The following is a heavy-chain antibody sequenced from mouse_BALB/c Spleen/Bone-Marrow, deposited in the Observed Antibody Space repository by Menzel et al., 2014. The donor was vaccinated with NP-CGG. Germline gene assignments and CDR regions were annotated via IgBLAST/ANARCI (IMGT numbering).Heavy chain of an antibody. Sequence: EVQLQQSGAELVKPGASVKLSCTASGFNIKDTYMHWVKQRPEQGLEWIGRIDPANGNTKYDPKFQGKATITADTSSITAYLQLSSLTSEDTAVYYCARYDYGVYFDYWGQGTTLTVSS. CDR3: ARYDYGVYFDY. V-gene: IGHV14-3*02. J-gene: IGHJ2*01. D-gene: IGHD2-4*01. CDR2: IDPANGNT. CDR1: GFNIKDTY.